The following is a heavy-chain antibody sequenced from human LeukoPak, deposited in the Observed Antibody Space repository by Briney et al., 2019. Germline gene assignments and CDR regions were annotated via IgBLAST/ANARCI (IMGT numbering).Heavy chain of an antibody. CDR3: ARHSLITSRDFDY. Sequence: GESLKISCRGSGYSFTNYWIAWVRQMPGKGLEWMVIIYPGDSYTNYSPSFQGHVTISADKSISTAYLQWSSLKASDTAMYYCARHSLITSRDFDYWGQGTLVTVSS. CDR1: GYSFTNYW. V-gene: IGHV5-51*01. J-gene: IGHJ4*02. D-gene: IGHD2-8*01. CDR2: IYPGDSYT.